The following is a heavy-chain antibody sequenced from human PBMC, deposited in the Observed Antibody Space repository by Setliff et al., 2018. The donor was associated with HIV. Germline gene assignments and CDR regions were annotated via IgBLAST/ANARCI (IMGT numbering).Heavy chain of an antibody. J-gene: IGHJ3*02. D-gene: IGHD1-1*01. CDR2: IDHSGST. Sequence: SETLSLTCAVYDGSFSGYYWSWIRQPPGKGLEWIGEIDHSGSTNYNPSLKSLVTISVDTSKKQFSLRLSPVTAADTAVYFCARALANWVGRRAFDIWGQGTMVTVSS. CDR1: DGSFSGYY. CDR3: ARALANWVGRRAFDI. V-gene: IGHV4-34*01.